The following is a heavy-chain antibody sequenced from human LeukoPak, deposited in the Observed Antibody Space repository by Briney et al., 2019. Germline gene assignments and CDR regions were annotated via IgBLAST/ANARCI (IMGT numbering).Heavy chain of an antibody. J-gene: IGHJ5*02. V-gene: IGHV1-46*01. CDR3: ARGVFYNWNYRPRFDP. Sequence: ASVKVSCKASGYTFTSYYMHWVRQAPGQGLEWMGIINPSGGSTSYAQKFQGRVTISVDTSKNQFSLKLSSVTAADTAVYYCARGVFYNWNYRPRFDPWGQGTLVTVSS. CDR2: INPSGGST. CDR1: GYTFTSYY. D-gene: IGHD1-7*01.